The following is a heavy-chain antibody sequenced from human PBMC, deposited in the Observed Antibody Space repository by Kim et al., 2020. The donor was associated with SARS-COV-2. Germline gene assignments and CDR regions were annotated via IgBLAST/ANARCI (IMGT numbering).Heavy chain of an antibody. D-gene: IGHD3-22*01. J-gene: IGHJ4*02. V-gene: IGHV1-24*01. Sequence: KFQGRVTMTEDTSTDTAYMELSSLRSEDTAVYYCATDRGYYDSSGFTIDYWGQGTLVTVSS. CDR3: ATDRGYYDSSGFTIDY.